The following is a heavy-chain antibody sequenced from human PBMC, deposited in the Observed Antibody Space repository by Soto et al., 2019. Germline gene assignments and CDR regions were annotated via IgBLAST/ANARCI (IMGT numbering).Heavy chain of an antibody. CDR2: ISYDGSNE. V-gene: IGHV3-30-3*01. CDR1: GFTFSSYA. Sequence: QVQLVESGGGVVQPGRYLRLSCAASGFTFSSYAMHWVRQAPGKGLEWVAVISYDGSNEYYADSVKGRFTISRDNSKNTLYLQMNSLRAEDTAVYYCARDWEDFDYWGQGTLVTVSS. J-gene: IGHJ4*02. CDR3: ARDWEDFDY. D-gene: IGHD1-26*01.